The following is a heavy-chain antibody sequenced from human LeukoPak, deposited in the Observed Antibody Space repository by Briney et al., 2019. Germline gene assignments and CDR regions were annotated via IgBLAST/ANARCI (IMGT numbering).Heavy chain of an antibody. V-gene: IGHV3-30-3*01. D-gene: IGHD3-22*01. CDR2: ISYDGSNK. J-gene: IGHJ4*02. CDR3: ARSFIYYDSSGFDY. Sequence: GGSLRLSCAASGFTFSSYAMHWVRQAPGKGLEWVAVISYDGSNKYYAGSVKGRFTISRDNSKNTLYLQMNSLRAEDTAVYYCARSFIYYDSSGFDYWGQGTLVTVSS. CDR1: GFTFSSYA.